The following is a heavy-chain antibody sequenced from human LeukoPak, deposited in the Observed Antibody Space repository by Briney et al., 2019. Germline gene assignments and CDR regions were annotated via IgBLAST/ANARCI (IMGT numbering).Heavy chain of an antibody. CDR3: ARWPVYSRSSVYMDV. V-gene: IGHV3-64*01. Sequence: GGSLRLSCAASGFTFSSYAMHWVRQAPGKGLEYVSAISSNGGSTYYANSVRGRFTISRDNSKNTLYLQMGSLRAEDMAVYYCARWPVYSRSSVYMDVWGKGTTVTVSS. D-gene: IGHD6-6*01. CDR1: GFTFSSYA. CDR2: ISSNGGST. J-gene: IGHJ6*03.